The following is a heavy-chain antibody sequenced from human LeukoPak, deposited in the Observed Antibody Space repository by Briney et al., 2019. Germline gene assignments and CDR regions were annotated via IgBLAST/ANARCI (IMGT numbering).Heavy chain of an antibody. CDR1: GYTFTSYG. CDR3: ARDRNYDISTGYYWGFDY. J-gene: IGHJ4*02. CDR2: ISAYNGNT. V-gene: IGHV1-18*04. Sequence: ASVTVSCKASGYTFTSYGISWVRQAPGQGLEWMGWISAYNGNTNYAQKLQGRVTMTTDTSTSTAYMELRSLRSDDTAVYYCARDRNYDISTGYYWGFDYWGQGTLVTVSS. D-gene: IGHD3-9*01.